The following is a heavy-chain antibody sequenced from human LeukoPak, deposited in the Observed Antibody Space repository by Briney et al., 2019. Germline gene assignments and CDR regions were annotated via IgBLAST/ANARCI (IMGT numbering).Heavy chain of an antibody. CDR2: IYYTGST. D-gene: IGHD7-27*01. CDR3: ASRKLGNDY. Sequence: SETLSLTCTVSGGSVSHYYWSWIRQSPGKGLEWIGYIYYTGSTSYNPFLRSRVTMSADTSKNQFSLKLSSVTAADTAVYYCASRKLGNDYWGQGTLVTVSS. CDR1: GGSVSHYY. J-gene: IGHJ4*02. V-gene: IGHV4-59*02.